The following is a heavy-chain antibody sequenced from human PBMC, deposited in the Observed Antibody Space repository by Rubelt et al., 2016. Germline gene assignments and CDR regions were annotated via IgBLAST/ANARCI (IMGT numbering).Heavy chain of an antibody. Sequence: QLQLQESGPGLVRPSETLSLTCSVSGGSISSSNYYWGWVRRPPGKGLEWIGYIYNSGSTYYNQALTLRVSISVDTSKNQLSLNLSSMTAADTAVYFCARGGYSVGIDLWGQGTLVTVSS. V-gene: IGHV4-31*03. CDR1: GGSISSSNYY. J-gene: IGHJ5*02. D-gene: IGHD5-18*01. CDR3: ARGGYSVGIDL. CDR2: IYNSGST.